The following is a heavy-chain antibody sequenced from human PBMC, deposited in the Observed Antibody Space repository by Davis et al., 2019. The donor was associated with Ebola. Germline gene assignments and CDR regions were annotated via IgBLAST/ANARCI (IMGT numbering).Heavy chain of an antibody. CDR3: AVRSGI. J-gene: IGHJ3*02. Sequence: GESLKISCAASGFTVTSNYINWVRQAPGKGLEWVSVIYPGGRTYYADSVKGRFTISRHNSKNALFLQMNNLRPEDTAVDYCAVRSGIWGQGTMVTVSS. CDR1: GFTVTSNY. V-gene: IGHV3-53*04. CDR2: IYPGGRT. D-gene: IGHD6-19*01.